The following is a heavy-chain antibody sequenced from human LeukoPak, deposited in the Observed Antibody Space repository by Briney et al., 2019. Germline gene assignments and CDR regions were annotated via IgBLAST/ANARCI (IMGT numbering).Heavy chain of an antibody. D-gene: IGHD3-10*01. V-gene: IGHV4-31*03. J-gene: IGHJ3*02. CDR3: ARGSYYGSGTTKSAFDI. CDR1: GGSISSGGYY. Sequence: SQTLSLTCTVSGGSISSGGYYWSWIRQHPGKGLEWIGYIYYSGSTYYNPSLKSRVTISVDTSKNQFSLKLSSVTAADTAVYYCARGSYYGSGTTKSAFDIWGQGTMVTVSS. CDR2: IYYSGST.